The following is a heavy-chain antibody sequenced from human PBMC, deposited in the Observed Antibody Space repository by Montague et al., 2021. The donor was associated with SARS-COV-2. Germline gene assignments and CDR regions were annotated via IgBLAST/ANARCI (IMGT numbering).Heavy chain of an antibody. D-gene: IGHD3-22*01. V-gene: IGHV4-39*01. J-gene: IGHJ4*02. CDR1: GGSISSSSYY. CDR2: IYYSGST. CDR3: AQQRSLNYYDSSGYYYSDS. Sequence: SETLSLTCTVSGGSISSSSYYWGWIRQPPGKGLEWIGSIYYSGSTYYNPSLKSRVTISVDTSKNQFSLKLSSVTAADTAVYYCAQQRSLNYYDSSGYYYSDSWGQGTLVTVSS.